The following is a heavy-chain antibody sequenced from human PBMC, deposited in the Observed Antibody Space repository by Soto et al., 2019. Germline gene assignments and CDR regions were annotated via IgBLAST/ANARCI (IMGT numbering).Heavy chain of an antibody. Sequence: ASVKVSCKASGYTFTSYDINWVRQATGQGLEWMGWMNPNSGNTGYAQKFQGRVTMTRNTSISTAYMELSSLRSEDTAVYYCARTYYYDSSGYYLPSRDYGMDVWGQGTKVTVYS. V-gene: IGHV1-8*01. CDR2: MNPNSGNT. D-gene: IGHD3-22*01. CDR3: ARTYYYDSSGYYLPSRDYGMDV. J-gene: IGHJ6*02. CDR1: GYTFTSYD.